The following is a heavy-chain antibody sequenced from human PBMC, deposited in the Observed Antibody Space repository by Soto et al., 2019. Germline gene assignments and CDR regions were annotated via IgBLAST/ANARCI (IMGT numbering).Heavy chain of an antibody. V-gene: IGHV3-30*18. CDR1: GFTFSSYG. D-gene: IGHD3-22*01. CDR3: AKELGRTYYYDSRTLDY. Sequence: GGSLRFSCAASGFTFSSYGMHWVRQAPGKXLEWVAVISYDGSNKYYADSVKGRFTISRDNSKNTLYLQMNSLRAEDTAVYYCAKELGRTYYYDSRTLDYWGQGTLVTVSS. CDR2: ISYDGSNK. J-gene: IGHJ4*02.